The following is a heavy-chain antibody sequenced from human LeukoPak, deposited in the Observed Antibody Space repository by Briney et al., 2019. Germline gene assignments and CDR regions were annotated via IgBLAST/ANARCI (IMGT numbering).Heavy chain of an antibody. CDR3: ARDSLGELLEPPYYYYGTDV. J-gene: IGHJ6*04. Sequence: ASVKVSCKASGGTFSSYAISWVRQAPGQGLEWMGGIIPIFGTANYAQKFQGRVTITADESTSTAYMELSSLRSEDTAVYYCARDSLGELLEPPYYYYGTDVWGKGTTVTVSS. CDR1: GGTFSSYA. D-gene: IGHD3-10*01. V-gene: IGHV1-69*13. CDR2: IIPIFGTA.